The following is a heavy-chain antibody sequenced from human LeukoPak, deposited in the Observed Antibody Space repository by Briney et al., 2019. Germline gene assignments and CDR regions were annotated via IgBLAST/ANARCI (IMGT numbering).Heavy chain of an antibody. V-gene: IGHV4-34*11. J-gene: IGHJ4*02. D-gene: IGHD4-11*01. Sequence: SETLSLTCAVYGGSFSGYYWSWIRQPPGKGLEWIGYIYNSGSTTYNPSLKSRVTISVDTSKSQFSLRLRSVTAVDTAVYYCARDGLQGSILWGQGTLVTVSS. CDR3: ARDGLQGSIL. CDR2: IYNSGST. CDR1: GGSFSGYY.